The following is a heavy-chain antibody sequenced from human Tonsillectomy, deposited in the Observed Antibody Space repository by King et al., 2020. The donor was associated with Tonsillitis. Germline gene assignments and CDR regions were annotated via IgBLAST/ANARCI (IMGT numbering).Heavy chain of an antibody. CDR2: IYHSGST. CDR3: ARGIAARLYFDY. Sequence: QLQESGSGLVNPSQTLSLTCAVSGGSISSGGYSWSWIRQPPGKGLEWLGYIYHSGSTYYNPSLKSRVSISVDRSKNQFSLKPSSVTAADTAVYYCARGIAARLYFDYWGQGTLVTVSS. J-gene: IGHJ4*02. D-gene: IGHD6-6*01. V-gene: IGHV4-30-2*01. CDR1: GGSISSGGYS.